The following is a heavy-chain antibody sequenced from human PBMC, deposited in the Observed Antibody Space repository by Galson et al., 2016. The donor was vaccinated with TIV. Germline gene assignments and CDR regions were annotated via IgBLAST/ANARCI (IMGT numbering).Heavy chain of an antibody. CDR2: ISRSGTRT. D-gene: IGHD2-21*01. J-gene: IGHJ5*02. CDR1: GFNFNYHP. Sequence: SLRLSCAASGFNFNYHPMSWVRQAPGMGLQWVSAISRSGTRTYYADSVKGRFTISRDNSKNTVYLQMNSLRVEDTAVYYCAKDHLYDRGDSWGGGSCMESWSQGTLVTVSS. CDR3: AKDHLYDRGDSWGGGSCMES. V-gene: IGHV3-23*01.